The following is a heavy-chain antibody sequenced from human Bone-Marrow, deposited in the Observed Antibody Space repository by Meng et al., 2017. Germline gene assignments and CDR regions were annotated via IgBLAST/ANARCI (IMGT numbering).Heavy chain of an antibody. D-gene: IGHD3-16*01. J-gene: IGHJ4*02. CDR1: GVSITSYY. CDR2: LHYSESA. V-gene: IGHV4-59*13. CDR3: ARLQGDGFFDY. Sequence: GSLRLSCTVSGVSITSYYWGWVRQPPGKGLEWMGHLHYSESAKYNPSLKSRVAMSLDKSKNQLSLKLGSVTAADTAVYYCARLQGDGFFDYWGQGTLVTVSS.